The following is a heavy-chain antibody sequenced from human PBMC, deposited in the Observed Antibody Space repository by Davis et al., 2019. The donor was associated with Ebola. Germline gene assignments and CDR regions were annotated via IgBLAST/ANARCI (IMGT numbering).Heavy chain of an antibody. Sequence: PGGSLRLSCTVSGGSISSYYWGWIRQPPGKGLEWIGSIYYSGSTYYNPSLKSRVTISVDTSKNQFSLKLSSVTAADTAVYYCARLAVGGNAFDIWGQGTMVTVSS. CDR3: ARLAVGGNAFDI. CDR1: GGSISSYY. V-gene: IGHV4-39*01. J-gene: IGHJ3*02. CDR2: IYYSGST. D-gene: IGHD2-15*01.